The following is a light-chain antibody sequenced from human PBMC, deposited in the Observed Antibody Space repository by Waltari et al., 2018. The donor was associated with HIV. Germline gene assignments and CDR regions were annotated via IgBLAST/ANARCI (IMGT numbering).Light chain of an antibody. CDR3: SSYTSSSTLYV. Sequence: QSALTQPASVSGSPGLSITISCTGTSSDVGGYNYVSWYQQHPGKAPKLMIYGVSNRPSGVSNRFSGSKAGNTASLTISGLQAEDEADYYCSSYTSSSTLYVFGTGTKVTVL. V-gene: IGLV2-14*03. CDR2: GVS. CDR1: SSDVGGYNY. J-gene: IGLJ1*01.